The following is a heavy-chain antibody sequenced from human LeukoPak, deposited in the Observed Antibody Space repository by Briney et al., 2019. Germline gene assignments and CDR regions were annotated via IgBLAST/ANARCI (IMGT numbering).Heavy chain of an antibody. CDR1: GGSISIYY. D-gene: IGHD3-10*01. V-gene: IGHV4-59*01. CDR2: IYYSGST. CDR3: AGGSAFYYYGMDV. J-gene: IGHJ6*04. Sequence: SETLSLTCTVSGGSISIYYWSWIRQPPGKGLEWIGYIYYSGSTNYNPSLKSRVTISVDTSKNQFSLKLSSVNAADTAVYYCAGGSAFYYYGMDVWGKGTTVTVSS.